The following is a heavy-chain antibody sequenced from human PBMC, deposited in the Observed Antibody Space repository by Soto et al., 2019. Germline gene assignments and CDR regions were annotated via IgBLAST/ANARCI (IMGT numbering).Heavy chain of an antibody. D-gene: IGHD1-20*01. CDR2: IIPLFATS. Sequence: SVEVSCTASGGTFRNYAITWVRQAPGQGLEWMGGIIPLFATSNYAQKFLGRLTFTADESAGTAYMELRSLRSEDTAVYSCPAVIPHTQYNSPQYLDHWDQGTRVTVAS. CDR3: PAVIPHTQYNSPQYLDH. J-gene: IGHJ1*01. CDR1: GGTFRNYA. V-gene: IGHV1-69*13.